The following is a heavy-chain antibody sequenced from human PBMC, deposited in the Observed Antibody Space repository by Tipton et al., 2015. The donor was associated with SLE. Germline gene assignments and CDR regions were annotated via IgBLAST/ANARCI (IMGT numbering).Heavy chain of an antibody. CDR3: ARDELWFGELWPFDY. V-gene: IGHV3-11*01. D-gene: IGHD3-10*01. CDR2: ISSSGSTI. CDR1: GFTFSDYY. Sequence: SLRLSCAAPGFTFSDYYMSWIRQAPGKGLEWVSYISSSGSTIYYADSVKGRFTISRDNAKNSLYLQMNSLRAEDTAVYYCARDELWFGELWPFDYWGQGTLVTVSS. J-gene: IGHJ4*02.